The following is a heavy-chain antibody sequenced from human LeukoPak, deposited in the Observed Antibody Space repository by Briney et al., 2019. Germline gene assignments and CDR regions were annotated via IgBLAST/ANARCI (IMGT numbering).Heavy chain of an antibody. Sequence: ASVKVSCKASGYTFTGYYMHWLRQAPGQGLEWMGRINPDSGVTNYALKFQGRVTLTRDTSISTAYMELSSLRSDDTAVYYCARAHHYFGSGHDYWGQGTLVTVSS. CDR1: GYTFTGYY. J-gene: IGHJ4*02. CDR2: INPDSGVT. D-gene: IGHD3-10*01. V-gene: IGHV1-2*02. CDR3: ARAHHYFGSGHDY.